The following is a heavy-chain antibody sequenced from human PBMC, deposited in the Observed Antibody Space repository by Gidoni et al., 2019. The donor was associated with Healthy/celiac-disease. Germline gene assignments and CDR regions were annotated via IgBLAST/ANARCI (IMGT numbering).Heavy chain of an antibody. Sequence: QVQLVQSGGGVVQPGRSLRLSCAASGFTFSIYGMHWVRQAPGKGLEWVALIWNDGSNKYYADSVKGRFTISRDNSKNTLYLQMNSLRAEDTAVYYCARDDYGDKEQPGNWFDPWGQGTLVTVSS. V-gene: IGHV3-33*01. CDR2: IWNDGSNK. CDR3: ARDDYGDKEQPGNWFDP. J-gene: IGHJ5*02. D-gene: IGHD4-17*01. CDR1: GFTFSIYG.